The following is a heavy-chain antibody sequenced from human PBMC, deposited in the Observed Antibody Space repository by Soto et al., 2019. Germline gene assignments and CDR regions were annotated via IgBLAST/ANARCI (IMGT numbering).Heavy chain of an antibody. J-gene: IGHJ1*01. D-gene: IGHD5-12*01. CDR2: IIPVFGRP. Sequence: SVKVSCKASGGSFSSFGISWVRQAPGQGLEWMGGIIPVFGRPNYAQRFRGRLTITADESTNTAYLELIDLRSEDTAVYYCAREGSGYNLWGQGTQVTVSS. CDR3: AREGSGYNL. CDR1: GGSFSSFG. V-gene: IGHV1-69*13.